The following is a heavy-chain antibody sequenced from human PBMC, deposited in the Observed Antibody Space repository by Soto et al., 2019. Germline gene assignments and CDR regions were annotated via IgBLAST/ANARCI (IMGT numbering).Heavy chain of an antibody. J-gene: IGHJ4*02. CDR2: IYYSGST. Sequence: QVQLQESGPGLVKPSQTLSLTCTVSGGSISSGDYYWSWIRQPPGKGLEWIGYIYYSGSTYYNPSRKSRVTISVDTSKNQFSLKLSSVTAADTAVYYCARVSSSWYGVGSGWGQGTLVTVSS. D-gene: IGHD6-13*01. V-gene: IGHV4-30-4*01. CDR1: GGSISSGDYY. CDR3: ARVSSSWYGVGSG.